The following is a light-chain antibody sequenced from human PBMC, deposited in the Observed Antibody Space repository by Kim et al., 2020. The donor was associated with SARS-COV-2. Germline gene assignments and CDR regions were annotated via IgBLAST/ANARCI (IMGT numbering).Light chain of an antibody. CDR3: QQYGSSPRT. Sequence: SPGERAALSCRASQTVRNSYLAWYQQKPGQAPRLLIYGASSRATAIPDRFSGSGSGTDFTLTISRLEPEDFAVYYCQQYGSSPRTFGQGTKVDIK. J-gene: IGKJ1*01. CDR2: GAS. V-gene: IGKV3-20*01. CDR1: QTVRNSY.